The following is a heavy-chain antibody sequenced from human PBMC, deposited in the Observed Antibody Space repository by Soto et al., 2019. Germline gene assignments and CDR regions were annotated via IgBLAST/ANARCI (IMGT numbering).Heavy chain of an antibody. Sequence: NPSETLSVTCTVSGASISVHSYYWTWIRQPPGKGLEWIGSSYYSGTTYYNPPLKSRATISVDTSKNRFSLRLTSVTAADTAIYYCTRRYHWNDSYFDPWGPGALVTVSS. J-gene: IGHJ5*02. CDR2: SYYSGTT. D-gene: IGHD5-18*01. V-gene: IGHV4-39*01. CDR1: GASISVHSYY. CDR3: TRRYHWNDSYFDP.